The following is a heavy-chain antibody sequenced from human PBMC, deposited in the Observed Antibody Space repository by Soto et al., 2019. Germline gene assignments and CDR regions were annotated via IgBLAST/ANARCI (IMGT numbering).Heavy chain of an antibody. CDR1: GFTFSSYG. V-gene: IGHV3-33*01. CDR2: IWYDGSNK. CDR3: ARAPATYYDILTGNYGTDA. J-gene: IGHJ6*01. Sequence: GGSLRLSCAASGFTFSSYGMHWVRQAPGKGLEWVAVIWYDGSNKYYADSVKGRFTISRDNSKNTLYLQMNSLRAEDTAVYYCARAPATYYDILTGNYGTDASGHETTVTLSS. D-gene: IGHD3-9*01.